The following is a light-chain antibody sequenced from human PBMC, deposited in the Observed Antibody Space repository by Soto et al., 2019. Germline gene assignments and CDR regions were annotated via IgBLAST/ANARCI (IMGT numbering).Light chain of an antibody. J-gene: IGKJ1*01. V-gene: IGKV3-20*01. CDR3: QQYGTRWT. CDR2: RAS. Sequence: EIVLTQSPGTLSLSPGERATLSCRASQSVSSNYLAWYQQKPGQAPRLLIYRASSRATGIPDRFSGSGSGTDFTLTINRLEPEDFAVYYCQQYGTRWTFGQGTKVEMK. CDR1: QSVSSNY.